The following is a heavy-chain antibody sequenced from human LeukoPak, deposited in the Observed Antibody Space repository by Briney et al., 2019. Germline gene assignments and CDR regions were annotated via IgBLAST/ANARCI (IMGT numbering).Heavy chain of an antibody. D-gene: IGHD4-17*01. V-gene: IGHV1-69*13. CDR3: ARDSDYGDYYDAFHI. Sequence: ASVKVSCKASGGTFSSYGMSWVRQAPGQGLEWMGGIIPFLGTANYAQKFQGRVTITADESTSTAYMELSSLRSEDTAAYYCARDSDYGDYYDAFHIWGQGTLVTVSS. J-gene: IGHJ3*02. CDR1: GGTFSSYG. CDR2: IIPFLGTA.